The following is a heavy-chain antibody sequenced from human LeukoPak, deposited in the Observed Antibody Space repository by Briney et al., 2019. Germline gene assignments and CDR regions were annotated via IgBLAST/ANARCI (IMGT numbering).Heavy chain of an antibody. Sequence: GEALKISCKGSGYSFTSYWIGWVRQMPGKGLEWMGIIYPGDSDTRYSPSFQGQVTISADESISTAYLQWSSPKASDTAMYYCARPVGATLYYFDYWGQGTLVTVSS. CDR3: ARPVGATLYYFDY. CDR2: IYPGDSDT. J-gene: IGHJ4*02. D-gene: IGHD1-26*01. CDR1: GYSFTSYW. V-gene: IGHV5-51*01.